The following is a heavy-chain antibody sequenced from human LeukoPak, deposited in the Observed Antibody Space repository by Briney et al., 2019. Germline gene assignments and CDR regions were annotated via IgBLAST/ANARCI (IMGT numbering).Heavy chain of an antibody. CDR1: GGSFSGYY. V-gene: IGHV4-34*01. CDR2: INHSGST. Sequence: SETLSLTCAVYGGSFSGYYWSWIRQPPGKGLEWIGEINHSGSTNYNPSLKSRVTISVDTSKNQFSLKLRSVTAADTAVYYCARGYCSGGSCKPPVTFDYWGQGTLVTVSS. D-gene: IGHD2-15*01. CDR3: ARGYCSGGSCKPPVTFDY. J-gene: IGHJ4*02.